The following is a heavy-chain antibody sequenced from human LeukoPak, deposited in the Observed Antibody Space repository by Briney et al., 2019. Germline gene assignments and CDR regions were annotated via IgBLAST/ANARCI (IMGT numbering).Heavy chain of an antibody. Sequence: GGSLRLSCAASGFTFSGYTINWVRQAPGKGLEWVSSITSSSSYIYYADSLKGRFTISRDNAKNSLYLQMNSLRAEDTAVYYCARDGGYCSGGSCYYYGMDVWGQGTTVTVSS. CDR1: GFTFSGYT. V-gene: IGHV3-21*01. CDR3: ARDGGYCSGGSCYYYGMDV. J-gene: IGHJ6*02. D-gene: IGHD2-15*01. CDR2: ITSSSSYI.